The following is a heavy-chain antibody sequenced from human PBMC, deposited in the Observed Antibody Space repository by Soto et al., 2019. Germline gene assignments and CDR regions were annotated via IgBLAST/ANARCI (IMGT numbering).Heavy chain of an antibody. Sequence: SYGMSWSLQAPGKGLEWVSAIRGSGGSTYYADSVKGRFTISRDNSKNTRYLQMNSRRAEDTAVSYCAKDLDGYRIFDYGGQGSLVTVSS. CDR1: SYG. CDR3: AKDLDGYRIFDY. V-gene: IGHV3-23*01. D-gene: IGHD5-12*01. CDR2: IRGSGGST. J-gene: IGHJ4*02.